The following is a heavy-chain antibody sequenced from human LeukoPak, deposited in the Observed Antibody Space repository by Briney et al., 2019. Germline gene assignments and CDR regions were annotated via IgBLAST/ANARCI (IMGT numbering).Heavy chain of an antibody. V-gene: IGHV4-4*07. CDR2: INTSGRT. CDR3: QGLLPPTAAYRPDDAFDL. D-gene: IGHD2-2*01. CDR1: GGSISSYY. Sequence: PSETLSLTCTVSGGSISSYYWSWIRQSAGKGLEWIGRINTSGRTNYNPSLKSRVTMSVDTSKNQFSLKLSSVTAADTAVYYCQGLLPPTAAYRPDDAFDLWGQGTMVTVSS. J-gene: IGHJ3*01.